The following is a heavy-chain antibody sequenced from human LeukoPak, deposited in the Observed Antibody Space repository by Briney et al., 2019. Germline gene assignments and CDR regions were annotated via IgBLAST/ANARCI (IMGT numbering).Heavy chain of an antibody. Sequence: GESLKISCKGSGYRFTTYWIGWVRQMPGKGLGWMGIIYPGDSDTRYSPSFQGQVTISADKPISTAYLQWSSLKASDTAMYYCARHGLFSATGDFWGQGTLVTVSS. J-gene: IGHJ4*02. CDR1: GYRFTTYW. CDR3: ARHGLFSATGDF. CDR2: IYPGDSDT. D-gene: IGHD1-14*01. V-gene: IGHV5-51*01.